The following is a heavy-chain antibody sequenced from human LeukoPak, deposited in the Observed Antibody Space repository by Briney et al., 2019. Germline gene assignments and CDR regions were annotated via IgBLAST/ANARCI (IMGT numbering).Heavy chain of an antibody. D-gene: IGHD5-12*01. V-gene: IGHV3-21*01. CDR1: GFTFSSYS. CDR3: ARDGGLRGHYGMDV. Sequence: GGSLRLSCAASGFTFSSYSMNWVRQAPGKGLEWFSSISSSSSYIYYADSVKGRFTISRDNAKNSLYLQMNSLRAEDTAVYYCARDGGLRGHYGMDVWGQGTTVTVSS. J-gene: IGHJ6*02. CDR2: ISSSSSYI.